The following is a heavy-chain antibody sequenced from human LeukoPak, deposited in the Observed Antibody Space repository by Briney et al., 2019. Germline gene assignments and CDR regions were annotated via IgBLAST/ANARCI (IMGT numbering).Heavy chain of an antibody. J-gene: IGHJ4*02. CDR1: GGSISSSNW. CDR3: ARYRSGSYFIGFDY. Sequence: SETLSLTCAVSGGSISSSNWWSWVRQPPGKGLEWIGEIYHSGSTNYNPPLKSRVTISVDKSKNQFSLKLSPVTAADTAVYYCARYRSGSYFIGFDYWGQGTLVTVSS. D-gene: IGHD1-26*01. V-gene: IGHV4-4*02. CDR2: IYHSGST.